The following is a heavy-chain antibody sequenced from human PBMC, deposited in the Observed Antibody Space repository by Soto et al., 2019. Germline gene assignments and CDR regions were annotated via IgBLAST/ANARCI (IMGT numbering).Heavy chain of an antibody. J-gene: IGHJ5*02. V-gene: IGHV1-2*02. Sequence: GASVKVSCKASGYTFTGYYLHWVRQAPGQGLEWMGWINPISGGAVYAQDFQGRVTMTRDTSVSTAYIEVSSLKSDDTAVYYCARAGDFWSGRFDPWGQGTLVTVSS. CDR2: INPISGGA. CDR1: GYTFTGYY. D-gene: IGHD3-3*01. CDR3: ARAGDFWSGRFDP.